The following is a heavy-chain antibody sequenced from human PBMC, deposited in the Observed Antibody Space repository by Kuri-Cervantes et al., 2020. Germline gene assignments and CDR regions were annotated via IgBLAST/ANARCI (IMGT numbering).Heavy chain of an antibody. CDR1: GGSISSSSYD. CDR3: AREPPPSYYYDISPLDP. CDR2: IYTSGST. D-gene: IGHD3-22*01. V-gene: IGHV4-39*07. J-gene: IGHJ5*02. Sequence: SETLSLTCTVSGGSISSSSYDWGWIRQPPGKGLEWIGSIYTSGSTNYNPSLKSRVTISVDTSKNQFSLKLSSVPAADTAVYDCAREPPPSYYYDISPLDPWGQGTLVTVSS.